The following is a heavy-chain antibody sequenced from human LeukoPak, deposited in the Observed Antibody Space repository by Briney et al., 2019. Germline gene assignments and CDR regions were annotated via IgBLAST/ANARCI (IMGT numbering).Heavy chain of an antibody. D-gene: IGHD1-26*01. Sequence: GESLKISCKGSGYSFTSYWIGWVRQIPGKGVERIGIIYPGDCDTRYSPSFQGQVTISADKSISTAYLQWSSLKASETAMYYCASSGGYSGSPGDFQHWGQGTLVTVSS. J-gene: IGHJ1*01. CDR1: GYSFTSYW. CDR3: ASSGGYSGSPGDFQH. CDR2: IYPGDCDT. V-gene: IGHV5-51*01.